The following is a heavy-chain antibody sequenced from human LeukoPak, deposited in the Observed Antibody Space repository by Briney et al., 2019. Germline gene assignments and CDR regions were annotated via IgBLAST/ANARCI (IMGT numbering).Heavy chain of an antibody. J-gene: IGHJ3*02. D-gene: IGHD5/OR15-5a*01. CDR3: TRTRRSTSGLDDFDI. CDR2: ISSSGRFI. V-gene: IGHV3-21*01. Sequence: GGSLRLSCAASGFTFNTYSMTWVRQAPGKGLEWVSSISSSGRFIYYADSVRGRFTVSRDNARNSLSLQMNSLGAEDTAIYYCTRTRRSTSGLDDFDIWGQGTIVTVSS. CDR1: GFTFNTYS.